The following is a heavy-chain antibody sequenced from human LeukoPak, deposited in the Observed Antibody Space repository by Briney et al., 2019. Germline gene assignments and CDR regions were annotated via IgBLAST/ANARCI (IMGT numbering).Heavy chain of an antibody. CDR1: GFTFSDYN. CDR2: ISSSSSYI. CDR3: ARGAYGGYDSTVWYIDY. V-gene: IGHV3-21*01. J-gene: IGHJ4*02. D-gene: IGHD5-12*01. Sequence: KPGGSLRLSCSASGFTFSDYNMNWVRQAPGKGLEWVSSISSSSSYIYYADSVKGRFTVSRDNAKNSLFLQMISLRAEDTAVYYCARGAYGGYDSTVWYIDYWGQGTLVTASS.